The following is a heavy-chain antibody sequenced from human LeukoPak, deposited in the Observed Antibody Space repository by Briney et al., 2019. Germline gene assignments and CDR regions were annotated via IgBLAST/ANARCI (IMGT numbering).Heavy chain of an antibody. CDR3: ARLEGSYPTYYFDY. J-gene: IGHJ4*02. D-gene: IGHD3-16*02. CDR2: ISNIGTYI. V-gene: IGHV3-21*01. Sequence: GGPLRLSCAASGFTFSSNSMNWVRQAPGKGLEWVSSISNIGTYIYYADSVKGRFTISRDNTKNSLYLQMNSLRAEDTAVYYCARLEGSYPTYYFDYWGQGTLVTVSS. CDR1: GFTFSSNS.